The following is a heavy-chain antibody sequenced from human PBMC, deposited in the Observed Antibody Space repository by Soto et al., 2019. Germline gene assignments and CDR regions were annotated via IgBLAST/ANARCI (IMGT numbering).Heavy chain of an antibody. CDR3: ARMNYYDTSGYPFDY. Sequence: PSETLSLTCTVSGGSISSYYWSWIRQPPGKGLEWIGYIYFRGTTNYNPSLKSRVTMSADTSKKQSSLKLNSVTAAYTAVYYCARMNYYDTSGYPFDYWGQGMMVTVSS. CDR1: GGSISSYY. V-gene: IGHV4-59*01. CDR2: IYFRGTT. D-gene: IGHD3-22*01. J-gene: IGHJ4*02.